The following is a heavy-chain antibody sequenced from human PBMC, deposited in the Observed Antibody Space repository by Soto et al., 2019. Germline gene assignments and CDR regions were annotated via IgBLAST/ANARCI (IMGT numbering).Heavy chain of an antibody. D-gene: IGHD6-13*01. J-gene: IGHJ5*02. CDR3: ARDPIIAAAGPGGWFDP. V-gene: IGHV1-69*13. CDR1: GGTFSSYA. CDR2: IIPIFGTA. Sequence: WASVKVSCKASGGTFSSYAISWVRQAPGQGLEWMGGIIPIFGTANYAQKFQGRVTITADEPTSTAYMELSSLRSEDTAVYYCARDPIIAAAGPGGWFDPWGQGTLVTVSS.